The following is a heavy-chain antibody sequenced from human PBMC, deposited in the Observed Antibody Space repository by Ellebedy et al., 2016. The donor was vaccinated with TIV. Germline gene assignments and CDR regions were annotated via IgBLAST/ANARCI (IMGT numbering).Heavy chain of an antibody. Sequence: GESLKISCAASGFTFSTCSLNWVRQAPGKGLEWVSSISTITNYADSVRGRFTISRDNAKNSLYLQMNSLRAEDTAVYYCSRGGGCGGGTCYYPDFWGQGTLVTVSS. CDR3: SRGGGCGGGTCYYPDF. D-gene: IGHD2-15*01. CDR2: ISTITNY. J-gene: IGHJ4*02. V-gene: IGHV3-21*01. CDR1: GFTFSTCS.